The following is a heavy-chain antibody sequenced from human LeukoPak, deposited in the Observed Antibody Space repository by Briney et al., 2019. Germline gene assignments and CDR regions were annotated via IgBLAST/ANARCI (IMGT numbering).Heavy chain of an antibody. J-gene: IGHJ4*02. Sequence: GGSLRLSCAASGFAFRAYAMDWVRQAPGQGLEWVAVISYDGSRTYTADSVKGRITISRDNSEDTVYLHMNILRPEDTAVYYCARDAQYYFDSTTSFDYWGQGTLLIVSS. D-gene: IGHD2/OR15-2a*01. CDR2: ISYDGSRT. V-gene: IGHV3-30*04. CDR1: GFAFRAYA. CDR3: ARDAQYYFDSTTSFDY.